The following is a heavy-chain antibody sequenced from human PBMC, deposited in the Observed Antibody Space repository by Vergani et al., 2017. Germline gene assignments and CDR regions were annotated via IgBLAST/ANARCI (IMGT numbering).Heavy chain of an antibody. CDR3: ARVGAQTTVTTNSFNWFDP. CDR1: GGSFSGYY. CDR2: INHSGST. Sequence: QVQLQQWGAGLLKPSETLSLTCAVYGGSFSGYYWSWIRQPPGKGLEWIGEINHSGSTNYNPSLKSRVTISVDTSNNQFSLKLSSVTAADTAVYYCARVGAQTTVTTNSFNWFDPWGQGTLVTVSS. V-gene: IGHV4-34*01. D-gene: IGHD4-17*01. J-gene: IGHJ5*02.